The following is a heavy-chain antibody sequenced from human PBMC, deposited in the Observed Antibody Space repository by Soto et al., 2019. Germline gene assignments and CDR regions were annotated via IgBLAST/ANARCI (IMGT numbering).Heavy chain of an antibody. J-gene: IGHJ4*02. CDR1: GGTFSSYA. V-gene: IGHV1-69*13. D-gene: IGHD3-22*01. Sequence: SVKVSCKASGGTFSSYAISWVRQAPGQGLEWMGGIIPIFGTANYAQKFQGRVKITADESTSTAYMELSSLRSEDTAVYYCATQTYYYDSSGYPYWGQGTLVTVSS. CDR3: ATQTYYYDSSGYPY. CDR2: IIPIFGTA.